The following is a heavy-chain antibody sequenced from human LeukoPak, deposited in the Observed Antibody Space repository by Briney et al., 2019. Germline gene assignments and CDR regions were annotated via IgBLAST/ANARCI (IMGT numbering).Heavy chain of an antibody. CDR2: IIPILGIA. D-gene: IGHD6-19*01. CDR1: GYTFTSYY. V-gene: IGHV1-69*04. Sequence: AASVKVSCKASGYTFTSYYMHWVRQAPGQGLEWMGRIIPILGIANYAQKFQGRVTITADKSTSTAYMELSSLRSEDTAVYYCARDRVAVAGTGIDYWGQGTLVTVSS. J-gene: IGHJ4*02. CDR3: ARDRVAVAGTGIDY.